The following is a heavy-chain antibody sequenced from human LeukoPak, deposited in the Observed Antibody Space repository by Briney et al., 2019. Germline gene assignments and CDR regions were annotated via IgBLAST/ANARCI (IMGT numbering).Heavy chain of an antibody. CDR1: GFTFSSIA. CDR2: IRSNGGTV. J-gene: IGHJ4*02. V-gene: IGHV3-23*01. CDR3: AKGQELDDGVFDS. Sequence: PGGSLRLSCAASGFTFSSIAMSWVRQAPGKGLEWVSAIRSNGGTVYNADSVKGRFTISRDNSRQTLFLQMSSLRVEDTATYYCAKGQELDDGVFDSWGQGTLVTVSS. D-gene: IGHD1-1*01.